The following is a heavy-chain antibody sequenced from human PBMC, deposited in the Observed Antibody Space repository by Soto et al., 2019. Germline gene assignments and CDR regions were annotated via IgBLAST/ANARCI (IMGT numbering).Heavy chain of an antibody. CDR1: GFTFRAYS. CDR2: ITSSSTYI. J-gene: IGHJ4*02. Sequence: GGSLRLSCVASGFTFRAYSMSWVRQAPGQGLEWVSSITSSSTYIYYTRSVEGRFTISRDDAKNSLHLQMNSLRAEDTAVYYYARDLLEGYGHARQPDYWGQGTLVTSPQ. V-gene: IGHV3-21*06. D-gene: IGHD5-18*01. CDR3: ARDLLEGYGHARQPDY.